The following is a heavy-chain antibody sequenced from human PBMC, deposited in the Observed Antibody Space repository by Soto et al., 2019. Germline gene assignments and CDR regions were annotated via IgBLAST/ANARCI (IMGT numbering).Heavy chain of an antibody. CDR2: IWYDGSNK. J-gene: IGHJ6*03. CDR3: ASQGYCSSTSCHYYYYYMDV. Sequence: GGSLRLSCAASGFTFSSYGMHWVRQAPGKGLEWVAVIWYDGSNKYYADSVKGRFTISRDNSKNTLYLQMNSLRAEDTAVYYCASQGYCSSTSCHYYYYYMDVWGKGTTVTVSS. D-gene: IGHD2-2*01. CDR1: GFTFSSYG. V-gene: IGHV3-33*01.